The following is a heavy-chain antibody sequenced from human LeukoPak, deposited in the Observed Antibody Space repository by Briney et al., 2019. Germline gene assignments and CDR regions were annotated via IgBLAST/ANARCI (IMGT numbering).Heavy chain of an antibody. CDR2: ISWNSGSI. D-gene: IGHD3-10*01. CDR1: GFTFSSYA. V-gene: IGHV3-9*01. CDR3: AKDMWIGTMVRGAQDDAFDI. Sequence: GGSLRLSCAASGFTFSSYAMSWVRQAPGKGLEWVSGISWNSGSIGYADSVKGRFTISRDNAKNSLYLQMNSLRAEDTALYYCAKDMWIGTMVRGAQDDAFDIWGQGTMVTVSS. J-gene: IGHJ3*02.